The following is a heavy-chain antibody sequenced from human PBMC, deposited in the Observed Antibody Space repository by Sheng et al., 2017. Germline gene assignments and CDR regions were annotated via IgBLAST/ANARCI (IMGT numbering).Heavy chain of an antibody. CDR2: ISWNSGSI. Sequence: EVQLVESGGGLVQAGRSLRLSCTASGFTFDDYAMHWVRQAPGKGLEWVSGISWNSGSIGYADSVKGRFTISRDNAKNSLYLHMNSLRAEDMALYYCAKDESGGDYGDYGYYYSGMDVWGQGTTVTVSS. CDR3: AKDESGGDYGDYGYYYSGMDV. V-gene: IGHV3-9*03. CDR1: GFTFDDYA. D-gene: IGHD4-17*01. J-gene: IGHJ6*02.